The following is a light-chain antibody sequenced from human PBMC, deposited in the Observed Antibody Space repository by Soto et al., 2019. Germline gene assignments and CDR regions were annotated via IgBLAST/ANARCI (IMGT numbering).Light chain of an antibody. V-gene: IGKV3-15*01. CDR3: QQYNNWWT. Sequence: EIVMTQSPATLSVSPGERATLSCRASQSVSSNLAWYQQKPGQAPRLLIYGASTRATGIPARFSGSGSGTEYTLTMRSLQSEDFEVYYYQQYNNWWTFGQGTKVEIK. CDR1: QSVSSN. J-gene: IGKJ1*01. CDR2: GAS.